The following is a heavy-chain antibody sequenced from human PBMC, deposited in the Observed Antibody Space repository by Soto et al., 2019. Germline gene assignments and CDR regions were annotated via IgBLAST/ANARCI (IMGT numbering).Heavy chain of an antibody. V-gene: IGHV3-15*01. CDR3: TTVQEGLAATETYYFDY. J-gene: IGHJ4*02. Sequence: PGGSLRLSCAASGFTFSNAWMSWVRQAPGKGLEWVGRIKSKTDGGTTDYAAPVKGRFTISRDDSKNTLYLQMNSLKTEDTAVYYCTTVQEGLAATETYYFDYWGQGTLVTVSS. CDR1: GFTFSNAW. CDR2: IKSKTDGGTT. D-gene: IGHD2-15*01.